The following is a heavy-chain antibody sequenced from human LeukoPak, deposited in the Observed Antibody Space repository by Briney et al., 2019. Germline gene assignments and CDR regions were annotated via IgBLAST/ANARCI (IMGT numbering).Heavy chain of an antibody. CDR2: ISAYNGNT. J-gene: IGHJ5*02. V-gene: IGHV1-18*01. CDR3: ARVYDSSGLNWFDP. CDR1: SYTFTSYG. D-gene: IGHD3-22*01. Sequence: ASVKVSCKASSYTFTSYGISWVRQAPGQGLEWMGWISAYNGNTNYAQKLQGRVTMTTDTSTSTAYMELRSLRSDDTAVYYCARVYDSSGLNWFDPWGQGTLVTVSS.